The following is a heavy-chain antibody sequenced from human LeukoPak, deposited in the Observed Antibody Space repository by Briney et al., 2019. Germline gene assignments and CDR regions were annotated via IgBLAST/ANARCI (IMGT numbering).Heavy chain of an antibody. CDR3: AREIVLMVYAFDY. CDR1: GGSFSSYY. CDR2: IYYSGST. J-gene: IGHJ4*02. Sequence: SETLSLTCTVSGGSFSSYYWSWIRQPPGKGLEWIGYIYYSGSTYYNPSLRSRVTISVDTSKNQFSLKLSSVTAADTAVYYCAREIVLMVYAFDYWGQGTLVTVSS. V-gene: IGHV4-59*12. D-gene: IGHD2-8*01.